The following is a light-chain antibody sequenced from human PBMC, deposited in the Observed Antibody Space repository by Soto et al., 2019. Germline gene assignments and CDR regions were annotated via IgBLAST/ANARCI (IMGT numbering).Light chain of an antibody. J-gene: IGKJ2*01. CDR1: QSLRNSY. CDR3: QQYDRSPFT. Sequence: EIVLTQSPGTLSLSPGERATLSCRASQSLRNSYLAWYRQRPGQAPRLLIYGVSARATGIPDRFSGSGSGTDFTLAINRLEPEDFAVYYCQQYDRSPFTFGRGSKLEIK. V-gene: IGKV3-20*01. CDR2: GVS.